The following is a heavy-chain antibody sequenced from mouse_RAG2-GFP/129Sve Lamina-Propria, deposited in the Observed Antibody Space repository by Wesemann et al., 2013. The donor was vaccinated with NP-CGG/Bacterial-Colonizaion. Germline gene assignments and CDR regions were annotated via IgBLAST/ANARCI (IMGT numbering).Heavy chain of an antibody. CDR3: ARLYYDYDFAY. CDR2: IDPSDSYT. D-gene: IGHD2-4*01. V-gene: IGHV1-50*01. CDR1: GYTFTSYW. J-gene: IGHJ3*01. Sequence: GAELVKPGASVKLSCKASGYTFTSYWMQWVKQRPGQGLEWIGEIDPSDSYTNYNQKFKGKATLTVDTSSSTAYMQLSSLTSEDSAVYYCARLYYDYDFAYWGQGTLVTVSA.